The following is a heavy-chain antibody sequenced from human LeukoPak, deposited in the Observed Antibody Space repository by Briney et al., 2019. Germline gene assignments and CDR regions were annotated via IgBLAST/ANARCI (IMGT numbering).Heavy chain of an antibody. D-gene: IGHD1-20*01. CDR2: INWNGGST. V-gene: IGHV3-20*04. CDR1: GLTFTNAW. Sequence: GGSLRLSCAASGLTFTNAWMTWVRQAPGKGLEWVSGINWNGGSTGYADSAKGRFTISRDNAKHTLYLQMNSLKPEDTGVYYCATYSWNSETDYWGQGTLVTVSS. J-gene: IGHJ4*02. CDR3: ATYSWNSETDY.